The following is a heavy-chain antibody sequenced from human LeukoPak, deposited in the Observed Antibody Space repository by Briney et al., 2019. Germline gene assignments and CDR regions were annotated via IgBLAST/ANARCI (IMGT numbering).Heavy chain of an antibody. CDR3: AKVPTERHAFYWYFDL. V-gene: IGHV3-23*01. CDR1: GITFSSYA. Sequence: GGSLRLSCAASGITFSSYAMSWVRQAPGKGLEWVSLISDSGGSTFYADSVKGRFTISRDNSKNKLYLQMNSLRAEDTAVYYCAKVPTERHAFYWYFDLWGRGTLVTVSS. J-gene: IGHJ2*01. CDR2: ISDSGGST. D-gene: IGHD3-16*01.